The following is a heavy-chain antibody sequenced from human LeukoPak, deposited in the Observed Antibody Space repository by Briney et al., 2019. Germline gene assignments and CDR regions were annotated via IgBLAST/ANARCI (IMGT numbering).Heavy chain of an antibody. J-gene: IGHJ4*02. CDR2: INPSGGST. CDR1: GYTFTSYY. CDR3: ARDADFWSGSSAPLPFDY. V-gene: IGHV1-46*01. D-gene: IGHD3-3*01. Sequence: GASVKVSCKASGYTFTSYYMHWVRQAPGQGLEWMGIINPSGGSTSYAQKFQGRVTMTRDTSTSTVYMELSSLRSEDTAVYYCARDADFWSGSSAPLPFDYWGQGTLVTVSS.